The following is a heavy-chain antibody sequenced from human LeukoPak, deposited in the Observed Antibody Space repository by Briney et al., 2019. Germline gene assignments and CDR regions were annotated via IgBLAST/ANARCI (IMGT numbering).Heavy chain of an antibody. D-gene: IGHD3-10*01. CDR3: ARGGSGSFYYYYGMDV. J-gene: IGHJ6*02. Sequence: ASVKVSCKASGYTFTSYDINWVRQATGQGLEWMGWMNPNSGNTGYAQKFQGRVTMTRNTSISTAYMELSSLRSEDTAVYYCARGGSGSFYYYYGMDVWGQGTTVTVS. CDR2: MNPNSGNT. CDR1: GYTFTSYD. V-gene: IGHV1-8*01.